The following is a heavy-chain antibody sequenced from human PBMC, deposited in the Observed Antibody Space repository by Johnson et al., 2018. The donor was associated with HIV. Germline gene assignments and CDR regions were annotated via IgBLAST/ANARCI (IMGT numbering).Heavy chain of an antibody. CDR2: IYSGGRT. Sequence: VQLVESGGGLVQPGGSLRLSCAASGFTVSSNYMNWVRQAPGKGLEWVSVIYSGGRTYYADSVKGRFTISRDNSKNTLYLQMSSLRVEDTAVYYCARGIQPDAFDIWGQGTMVTVSS. J-gene: IGHJ3*02. CDR3: ARGIQPDAFDI. V-gene: IGHV3-66*01. CDR1: GFTVSSNY. D-gene: IGHD2-2*01.